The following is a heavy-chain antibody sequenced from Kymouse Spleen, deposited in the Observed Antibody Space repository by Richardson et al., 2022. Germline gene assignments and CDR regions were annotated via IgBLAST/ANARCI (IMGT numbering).Heavy chain of an antibody. V-gene: IGHV3-33*01. CDR2: IWYDGSNK. CDR3: ARELRYFDWLLYYYGMDV. Sequence: QVQLVESGGGVVQPGRSLRLSCAASGFTFSSYGMHWVRQAPGKGLEWVAVIWYDGSNKYYADSVKGRFTISRDNSKNTLYLQMNSLRAEDTAVYYCARELRYFDWLLYYYGMDVWGQGTTVTVSS. D-gene: IGHD3-9*01. CDR1: GFTFSSYG. J-gene: IGHJ6*02.